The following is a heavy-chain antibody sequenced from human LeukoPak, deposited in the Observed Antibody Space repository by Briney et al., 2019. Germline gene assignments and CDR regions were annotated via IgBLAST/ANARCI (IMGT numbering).Heavy chain of an antibody. CDR3: ARARINMIVAITPVAYMDV. J-gene: IGHJ6*03. V-gene: IGHV4-34*01. Sequence: PSETLALTCAVYGGPFSGFYWSWIRQPPGKGLEWIGEINHSGSTNYSPSLKSRVTISVDTSKNQFSLKLSSVTAADTSVHYCARARINMIVAITPVAYMDVWGEGTTVTVSS. D-gene: IGHD3-22*01. CDR1: GGPFSGFY. CDR2: INHSGST.